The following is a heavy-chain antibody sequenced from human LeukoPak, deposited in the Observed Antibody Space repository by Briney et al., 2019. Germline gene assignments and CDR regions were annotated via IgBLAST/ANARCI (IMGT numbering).Heavy chain of an antibody. Sequence: PSETLSLTCTVSGGSISSGSYYWSWIRQPAGKGLEWIGRICTSGSTNYNPSLKSRATISVDTSKNQFSLKLSSVTAADTAVYYCASWGRLRAAGIYYGMDVWGQGTTVTVSS. CDR3: ASWGRLRAAGIYYGMDV. J-gene: IGHJ6*02. CDR1: GGSISSGSYY. V-gene: IGHV4-61*02. CDR2: ICTSGST. D-gene: IGHD6-13*01.